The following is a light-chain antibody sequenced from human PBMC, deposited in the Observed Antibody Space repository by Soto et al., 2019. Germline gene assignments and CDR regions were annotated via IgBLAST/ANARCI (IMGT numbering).Light chain of an antibody. V-gene: IGLV1-44*01. Sequence: QSVLTQPPSASGTPGQRGAISCSGSTSNIGSNPVNWYQQLSGTAPKLLIYSNNQRPSGVPDRFSGSKSGNSASLAISGLQSEDEAHYYCAEWDDNLYGPVFGGGTKPTVL. CDR1: TSNIGSNP. J-gene: IGLJ3*02. CDR2: SNN. CDR3: AEWDDNLYGPV.